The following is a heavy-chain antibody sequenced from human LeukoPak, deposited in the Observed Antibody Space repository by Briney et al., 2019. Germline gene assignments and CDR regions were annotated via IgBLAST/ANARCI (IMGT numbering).Heavy chain of an antibody. CDR2: ISGSGGST. V-gene: IGHV3-23*01. CDR3: AKSGPDYDILTGYYPFDY. Sequence: PGGSLRLSYAASGFTFSSYAMSWVRQAPGKGLEWVSAISGSGGSTYYADSVKGRFTISRDNSKNTLYLQMNSLRAEDTAVYYCAKSGPDYDILTGYYPFDYWGQGTLVTVSS. J-gene: IGHJ4*02. D-gene: IGHD3-9*01. CDR1: GFTFSSYA.